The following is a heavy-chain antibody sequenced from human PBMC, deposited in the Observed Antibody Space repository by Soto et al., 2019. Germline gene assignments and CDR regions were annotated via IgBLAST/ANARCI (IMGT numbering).Heavy chain of an antibody. J-gene: IGHJ4*02. D-gene: IGHD3-16*02. CDR1: GGSTSSGGYY. CDR2: IYYSGST. Sequence: SETLSLTCTVSGGSTSSGGYYWSWIRQHPGKGLEWIGYIYYSGSTYYNPSLKSRVTISVDTSKNQFSLKLSSVTAADTAVYYCATSPSIYDYVWGSYRFLFDYWGQGTLVTVSS. CDR3: ATSPSIYDYVWGSYRFLFDY. V-gene: IGHV4-31*03.